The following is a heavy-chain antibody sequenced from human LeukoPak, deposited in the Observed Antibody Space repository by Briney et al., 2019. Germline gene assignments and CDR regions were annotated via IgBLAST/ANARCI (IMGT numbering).Heavy chain of an antibody. Sequence: KPSETLSLTCTVSGGSIRSHYWSWIWQPPGKGLEWIGYIYYSGSTNYNPSLKSRVTMSVDTSKNQFSLRLSSVTAADTAVYYCARVLVGALRYCSGGACPFDLWGRGTLVTVSS. V-gene: IGHV4-59*11. CDR2: IYYSGST. J-gene: IGHJ2*01. CDR1: GGSIRSHY. D-gene: IGHD2-15*01. CDR3: ARVLVGALRYCSGGACPFDL.